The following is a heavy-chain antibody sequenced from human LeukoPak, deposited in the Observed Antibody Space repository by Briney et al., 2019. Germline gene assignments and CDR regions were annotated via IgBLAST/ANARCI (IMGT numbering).Heavy chain of an antibody. D-gene: IGHD6-6*01. V-gene: IGHV4-59*01. Sequence: PSETLSLTCTVSGGSISSYYWSWIRQPPGKGLEWIGYIYYSGSTNYNPSLKSRVTMSVDTSKNQFSLKLSSVTAADTAVYYCARVVQVFDYWGQGTLVTVSS. CDR2: IYYSGST. CDR3: ARVVQVFDY. CDR1: GGSISSYY. J-gene: IGHJ4*02.